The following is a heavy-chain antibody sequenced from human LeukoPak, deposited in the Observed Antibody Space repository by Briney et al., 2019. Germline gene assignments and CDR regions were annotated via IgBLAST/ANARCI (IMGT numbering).Heavy chain of an antibody. CDR2: ISSSGSTI. V-gene: IGHV3-48*04. CDR3: ARGADGVSSNSRGWFDP. Sequence: GGSLRLSCAASGVTFSSYSMNWVRQAPGKGLEWVSYISSSGSTIYYADSVKGRFTISRDNAKNSLYLQMNSLRAEDTAVYSCARGADGVSSNSRGWFDPWGQGTLVTVSS. CDR1: GVTFSSYS. D-gene: IGHD2-15*01. J-gene: IGHJ5*02.